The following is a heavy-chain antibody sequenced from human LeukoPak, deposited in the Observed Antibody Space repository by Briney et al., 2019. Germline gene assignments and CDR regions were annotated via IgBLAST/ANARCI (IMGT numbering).Heavy chain of an antibody. D-gene: IGHD4-17*01. CDR3: ASLSRIVDYGDPFDY. Sequence: PSGTLSLTCAVSGGSISSSNWWSWVRQPPGKGLEWIGEIYHSGSTNYNPSLKSRVTISVDKSKNQFSLKLSSVTAADTAVYYCASLSRIVDYGDPFDYWGQGTLVTVSS. V-gene: IGHV4-4*02. CDR1: GGSISSSNW. J-gene: IGHJ4*02. CDR2: IYHSGST.